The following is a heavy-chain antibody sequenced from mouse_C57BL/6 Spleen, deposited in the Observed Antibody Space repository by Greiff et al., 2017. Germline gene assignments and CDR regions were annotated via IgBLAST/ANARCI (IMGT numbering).Heavy chain of an antibody. V-gene: IGHV1-62-2*01. CDR3: ARHEVELYAMDY. J-gene: IGHJ4*01. CDR1: GYTFTEYT. Sequence: QVHVKQSGAELVKPGASVKLSCKASGYTFTEYTIHWVKQRSGQGLEWIGWFYPGRGSIKYNEKFKDKATLTADKSSSTVYMELSRWTSDDSAVYFCARHEVELYAMDYWGQGTSVTVSS. CDR2: FYPGRGSI.